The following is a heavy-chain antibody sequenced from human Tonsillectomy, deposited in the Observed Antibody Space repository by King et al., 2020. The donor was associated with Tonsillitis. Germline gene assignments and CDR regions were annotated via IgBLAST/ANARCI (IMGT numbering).Heavy chain of an antibody. CDR3: ARAHSSGYWAYNYYMDV. CDR2: IIPPFVTA. Sequence: QLVQSGAEVKKPGSSVKVSCKASGGSFSSYAISWVRQAPGQGFEWMGGIIPPFVTANYAQKFQGRVTITADESTSTAYMELSSLRSEDTAVYYCARAHSSGYWAYNYYMDVWGKGTTVTVSS. D-gene: IGHD3-22*01. CDR1: GGSFSSYA. J-gene: IGHJ6*03. V-gene: IGHV1-69*12.